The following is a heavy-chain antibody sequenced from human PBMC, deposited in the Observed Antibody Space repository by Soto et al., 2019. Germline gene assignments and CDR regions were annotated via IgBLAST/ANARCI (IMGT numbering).Heavy chain of an antibody. J-gene: IGHJ4*02. CDR1: GYTWTTHC. CDR3: ARRVFHDILSPTYYLDS. Sequence: GESLKISGNASGYTWTTHCIALVLQFPGKGLEGIWIINPRDSDTMYSPSFDGQVTMSVDKSINTAYLQWSRLKASDTAMYFCARRVFHDILSPTYYLDSWGQGTLVTVSS. D-gene: IGHD3-9*01. V-gene: IGHV5-51*01. CDR2: INPRDSDT.